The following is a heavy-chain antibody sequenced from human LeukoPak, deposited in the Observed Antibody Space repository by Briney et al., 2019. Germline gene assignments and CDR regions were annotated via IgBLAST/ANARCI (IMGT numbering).Heavy chain of an antibody. CDR1: GYTFTGYY. V-gene: IGHV1-2*02. D-gene: IGHD6-19*01. CDR2: INPNSGGT. Sequence: ASVKVSCKASGYTFTGYYMHWVRQAPGQGLEWMGWINPNSGGTNYAQKFQGRVTMTRDTSISTAYMELSRLRSDDTAVYYCARVSSGWYRHCYMDVWGKGTTVTVSS. J-gene: IGHJ6*03. CDR3: ARVSSGWYRHCYMDV.